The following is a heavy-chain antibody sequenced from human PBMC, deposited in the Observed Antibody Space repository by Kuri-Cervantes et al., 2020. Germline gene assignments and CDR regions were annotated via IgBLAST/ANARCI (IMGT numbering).Heavy chain of an antibody. CDR1: GCTFTDYY. CDR2: INPSGGST. CDR3: ARRAAYRHRCYFDY. D-gene: IGHD1-26*01. J-gene: IGHJ4*02. V-gene: IGHV1-46*01. Sequence: ASVKVSCKASGCTFTDYYMHWVRQAPGQGLEWMAMINPSGGSTTYAQKFQGRVTMTTDTSTSTVYMELNSLTSEDTAVYYCARRAAYRHRCYFDYWGQGTLVTVSS.